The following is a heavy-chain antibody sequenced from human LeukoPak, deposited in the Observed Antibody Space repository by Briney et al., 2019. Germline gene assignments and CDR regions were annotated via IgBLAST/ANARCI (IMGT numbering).Heavy chain of an antibody. D-gene: IGHD3-3*01. CDR1: GYTFTGYY. Sequence: ASVKVSCKASGYTFTGYYMHWVRQAPGQGLEWMGWINPNSGGTNYAQKFQGRVTMTRDTSISTAYMELSRLRSDDTAVCYCARGGYLEWLSSVDYWGQGTLVTVSS. CDR2: INPNSGGT. V-gene: IGHV1-2*02. J-gene: IGHJ4*02. CDR3: ARGGYLEWLSSVDY.